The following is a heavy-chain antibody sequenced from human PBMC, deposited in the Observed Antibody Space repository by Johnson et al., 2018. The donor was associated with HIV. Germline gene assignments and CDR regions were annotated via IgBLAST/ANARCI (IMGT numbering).Heavy chain of an antibody. D-gene: IGHD1-14*01. Sequence: QVQLVESGGGVVQPGRSLRLSCAASRFTFSYYGMHWVRQAPGKGLEWVTFIRFNGSHKYYADSVKGRFTISRDDSKNTLYLQMNSLKTEDTAVYYCTTEKHAPRAFDIWGQGTMVTVSS. CDR3: TTEKHAPRAFDI. J-gene: IGHJ3*02. V-gene: IGHV3-33*08. CDR1: RFTFSYYG. CDR2: IRFNGSHK.